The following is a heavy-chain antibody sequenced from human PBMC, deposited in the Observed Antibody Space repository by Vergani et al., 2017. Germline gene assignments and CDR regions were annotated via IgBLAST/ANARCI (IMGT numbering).Heavy chain of an antibody. CDR2: IYYSGST. V-gene: IGHV4-39*01. CDR1: GGSISSSSYY. J-gene: IGHJ5*02. D-gene: IGHD6-6*01. CDR3: ARHEYSSSSWFDP. Sequence: QLQLQESGPGLVKPSETLSLTCTVSGGSISSSSYYWGWFRQPPGKGLEWIGSIYYSGSTYYNPSLKSRVTISVDTSKNQFSLKLSSVTAADTAVYYCARHEYSSSSWFDPWGQGTLVTVSS.